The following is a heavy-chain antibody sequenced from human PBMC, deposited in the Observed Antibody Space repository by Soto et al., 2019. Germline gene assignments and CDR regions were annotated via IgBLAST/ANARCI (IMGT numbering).Heavy chain of an antibody. V-gene: IGHV1-69*13. Sequence: SVTVSCKTSVDTFSSSAISWVRQAPGQGLERMGGIIPIFGTANYAQKFQGRVTITADESTSTAYMELSSLRSEDTAVYYCARDRGGIHYYCGQGTMFIVSS. CDR1: VDTFSSSA. CDR3: ARDRGGIHYY. J-gene: IGHJ4*02. D-gene: IGHD5-18*01. CDR2: IIPIFGTA.